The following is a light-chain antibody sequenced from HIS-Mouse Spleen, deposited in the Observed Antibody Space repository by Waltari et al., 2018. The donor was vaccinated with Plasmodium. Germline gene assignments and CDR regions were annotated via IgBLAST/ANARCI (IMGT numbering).Light chain of an antibody. J-gene: IGKJ1*01. CDR1: QSISNY. V-gene: IGKV1-39*01. CDR3: QQSYSTWT. CDR2: AAS. Sequence: DIQMTQSPSSLSASVGDRVTITCRASQSISNYLNWYQQKPGKAPKFLIYAASTLQSGVPSRLSGSVSGTDFTLTISSLQPEDFATYYCQQSYSTWTFGQGTKVEIK.